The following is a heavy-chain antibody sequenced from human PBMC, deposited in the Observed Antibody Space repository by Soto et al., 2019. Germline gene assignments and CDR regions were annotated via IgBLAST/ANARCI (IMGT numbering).Heavy chain of an antibody. CDR3: ARDAADYYGSGSSYYYYGMDV. Sequence: QVQLVQSGAEVKKPGASVKVSCKASGYTFTSYGISWVRQAPGQGLEWMGWISAYNGNTNYAQKLQGRVTMTTDTSPSTAYMELRSLRSDDTAVYYCARDAADYYGSGSSYYYYGMDVWGQGTTVTVSS. V-gene: IGHV1-18*01. J-gene: IGHJ6*02. D-gene: IGHD3-10*01. CDR1: GYTFTSYG. CDR2: ISAYNGNT.